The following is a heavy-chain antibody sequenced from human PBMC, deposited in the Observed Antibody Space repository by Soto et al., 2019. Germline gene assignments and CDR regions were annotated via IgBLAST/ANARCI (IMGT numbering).Heavy chain of an antibody. Sequence: EVQLLESGGGLVQPGGSLRLSCAASGFTFSNNFMSWVRQAPGRGLEWVSTISSSGDNTYYADSVRGRFTISRDNFKNTLSLQMKTSRATGTAVYYCAKVLEFRNGYLSNPRCDYWGQGCMVTVTS. V-gene: IGHV3-23*01. J-gene: IGHJ4*02. CDR3: AKVLEFRNGYLSNPRCDY. CDR2: ISSSGDNT. D-gene: IGHD3-3*01. CDR1: GFTFSNNF.